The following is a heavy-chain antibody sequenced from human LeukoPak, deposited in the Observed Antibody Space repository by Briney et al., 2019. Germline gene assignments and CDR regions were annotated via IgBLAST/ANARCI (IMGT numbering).Heavy chain of an antibody. Sequence: GKSLRLSCTASGFTFSDYGMHWVRQPPGKGLEWVAIIWYDGSNKTYEDSVKGRFTISRDNSKNTLYLQLNSLRAEDTARYYCAKDLTYDYDSTGYYFDYWGQGTLVTVSS. V-gene: IGHV3-33*06. CDR3: AKDLTYDYDSTGYYFDY. CDR2: IWYDGSNK. D-gene: IGHD3-22*01. J-gene: IGHJ4*02. CDR1: GFTFSDYG.